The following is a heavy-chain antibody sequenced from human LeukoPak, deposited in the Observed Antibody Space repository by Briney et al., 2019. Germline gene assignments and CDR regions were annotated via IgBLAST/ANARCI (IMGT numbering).Heavy chain of an antibody. CDR1: GFTFSNYW. V-gene: IGHV3-74*01. CDR3: VREPGGNWLDP. Sequence: GGSLRLTCAASGFTFSNYWMDWVRQAPGKGLVWVSRINNDGDSTSYADSVRGRFTITRDNAKNTLHLQMNSLRDEDTAVYYCVREPGGNWLDPWGQGTLVTVSS. CDR2: INNDGDST. D-gene: IGHD2-2*01. J-gene: IGHJ5*02.